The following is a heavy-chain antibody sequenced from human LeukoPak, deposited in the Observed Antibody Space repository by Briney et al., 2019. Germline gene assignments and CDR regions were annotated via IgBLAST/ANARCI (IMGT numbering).Heavy chain of an antibody. CDR1: GFTFSSYA. CDR2: ISSSSSYI. Sequence: KSGGSLRLSCAASGFTFSSYAMSWVRQAPGKGPEWVSSISSSSSYIYYADSVKGRFTISRDNARNSLYLQMNSLRAEDTAVYYCARVGASPPRHWGQGTLVTVSS. J-gene: IGHJ4*02. V-gene: IGHV3-21*01. CDR3: ARVGASPPRH.